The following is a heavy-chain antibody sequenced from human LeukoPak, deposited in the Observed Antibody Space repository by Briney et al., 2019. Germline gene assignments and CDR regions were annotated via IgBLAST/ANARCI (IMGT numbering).Heavy chain of an antibody. V-gene: IGHV3-23*01. CDR1: GFTFSSYA. CDR2: ISGSGGST. J-gene: IGHJ4*02. CDR3: AKDTHSILYVSYGSRVFDY. D-gene: IGHD5-18*01. Sequence: AGGSLRLSCAASGFTFSSYAMSWVRQTPGKGLEWVSAISGSGGSTYYADSVRGRFTVSRDKPKNTLYLQTNSLRAEDTAVYYCAKDTHSILYVSYGSRVFDYWGQGTLVTVSS.